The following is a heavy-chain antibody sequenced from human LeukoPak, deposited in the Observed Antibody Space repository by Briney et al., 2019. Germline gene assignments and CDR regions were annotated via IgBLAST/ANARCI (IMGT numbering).Heavy chain of an antibody. V-gene: IGHV1-69*04. CDR1: GGTFISYA. CDR3: ARAAVAVASPPAFDI. D-gene: IGHD6-19*01. CDR2: IIPLLRIA. J-gene: IGHJ3*02. Sequence: SVKVSCKASGGTFISYAISWVRQAPGQGGEWRGKIIPLLRIATYAQKFQGRVTITADKSTSTAYMELSSLRSEDTAVYYCARAAVAVASPPAFDIWGQGTMVTVSS.